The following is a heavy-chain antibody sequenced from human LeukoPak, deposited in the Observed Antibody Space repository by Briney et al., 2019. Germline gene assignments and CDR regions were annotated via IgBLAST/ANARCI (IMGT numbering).Heavy chain of an antibody. CDR1: GGSFSGYY. CDR2: INHSGST. Sequence: SETLSLTCAVYGGSFSGYYWSWIRQPPGQGLEWIGEINHSGSTNYNPSLKSRVTISVDTSKNQFSLKLSSVTAADTAVYYCASSGYYSYIDYWGQGTLVTVSS. J-gene: IGHJ4*02. V-gene: IGHV4-34*01. CDR3: ASSGYYSYIDY. D-gene: IGHD3-22*01.